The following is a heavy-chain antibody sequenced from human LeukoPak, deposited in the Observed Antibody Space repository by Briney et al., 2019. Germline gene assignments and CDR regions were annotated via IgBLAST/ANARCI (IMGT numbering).Heavy chain of an antibody. CDR1: GYTFTSYS. V-gene: IGHV1-46*01. Sequence: ASVKVSCKASGYTFTSYSMRWVRPAPGQGLERMGIINPSGDSTSYAQKFQGRVTMTRDTSTSTVYMELSSLRSEDTAVYYCARGLAPYSSSFYNYYGMDVWGQGTTVTVSS. CDR2: INPSGDST. CDR3: ARGLAPYSSSFYNYYGMDV. J-gene: IGHJ6*02. D-gene: IGHD6-6*01.